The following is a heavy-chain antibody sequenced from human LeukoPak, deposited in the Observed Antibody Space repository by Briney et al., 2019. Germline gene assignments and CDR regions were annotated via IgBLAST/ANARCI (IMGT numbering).Heavy chain of an antibody. CDR3: ARGPTGIVGATYYFDY. J-gene: IGHJ4*02. CDR1: GGSISSGSYY. CDR2: IYTSGST. Sequence: PSQTLSLTCTVSGGSISSGSYYWSWIRQPAGKGLEWIGRIYTSGSTNYNPSLKSRVTISVDTSKNQFSLKLSSVTAADTAVYYCARGPTGIVGATYYFDYWGQGTLVTVSS. D-gene: IGHD1-26*01. V-gene: IGHV4-61*02.